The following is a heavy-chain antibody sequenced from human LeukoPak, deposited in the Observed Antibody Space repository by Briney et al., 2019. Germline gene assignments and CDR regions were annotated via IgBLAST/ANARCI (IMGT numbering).Heavy chain of an antibody. CDR3: AKDLKPYYYGSGSYYSISPFDY. V-gene: IGHV3-23*01. D-gene: IGHD3-10*01. Sequence: GRSLRLSCAASGFTFSSYAMHWVRQAPGKGLEWVSAISGSGGSTYYADSVKGRFTISRDNSKNTLYLQMNSLRAEDTAVYYCAKDLKPYYYGSGSYYSISPFDYWGQGTLVTVSS. CDR2: ISGSGGST. J-gene: IGHJ4*02. CDR1: GFTFSSYA.